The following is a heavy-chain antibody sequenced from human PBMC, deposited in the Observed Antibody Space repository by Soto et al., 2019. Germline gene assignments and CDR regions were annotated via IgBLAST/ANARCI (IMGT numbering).Heavy chain of an antibody. J-gene: IGHJ5*02. V-gene: IGHV1-69*12. Sequence: QVQLVQSGAEVKKPWSSVKVSCKASGGTFSSYAISWVRQAPGQGLEWMGEIIPIFGTANYAQKFQGSVTITADESPSTAYVELSSLRSEDTAVYYCARDRGPSSGYYPYWFDPWGQGTLVTVSS. CDR3: ARDRGPSSGYYPYWFDP. CDR1: GGTFSSYA. D-gene: IGHD3-22*01. CDR2: IIPIFGTA.